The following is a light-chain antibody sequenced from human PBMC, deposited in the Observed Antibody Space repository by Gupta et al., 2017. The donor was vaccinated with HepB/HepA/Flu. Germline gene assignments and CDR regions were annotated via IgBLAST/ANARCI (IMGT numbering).Light chain of an antibody. CDR1: QSIVSSY. J-gene: IGKJ2*01. CDR3: HQYGSSPPHT. CDR2: GAS. V-gene: IGKV3-20*01. Sequence: EIVLTKSPGTVSLSPGERATLSCRASQSIVSSYLAWYQQKPGQAPRLLNYGASSRATGIPDRFSGSGSGTDFTLTISRLEPEDFAVYYCHQYGSSPPHTFGQGTKLEIK.